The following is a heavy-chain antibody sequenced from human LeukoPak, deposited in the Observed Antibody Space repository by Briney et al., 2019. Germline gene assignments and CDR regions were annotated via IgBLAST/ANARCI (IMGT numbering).Heavy chain of an antibody. CDR2: ISTSSRT. Sequence: PGGSLRLSCVASGFTFSSYAMSWVHQAPGKGLEWVSLISTSSRTHYADSMKGRFTISRDNSRNTLYLQINSLRAEDTAVYYCAKDLDSTGSWPPEYFQHWGQGSLVTVSS. J-gene: IGHJ1*01. V-gene: IGHV3-23*01. D-gene: IGHD3-22*01. CDR3: AKDLDSTGSWPPEYFQH. CDR1: GFTFSSYA.